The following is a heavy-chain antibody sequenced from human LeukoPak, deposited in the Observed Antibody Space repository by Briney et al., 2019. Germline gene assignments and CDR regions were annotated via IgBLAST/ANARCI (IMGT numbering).Heavy chain of an antibody. J-gene: IGHJ4*02. V-gene: IGHV3-21*04. CDR1: GFTFSSYT. D-gene: IGHD5-24*01. CDR3: AKSGYNRFDY. CDR2: ISSSSSYI. Sequence: GGSLRLSCAASGFTFSSYTMNWVRQAPGKGLEWVSSISSSSSYIYYADSMKGRFTISRDNAKNSLYLQMNSLRADDTAVYYCAKSGYNRFDYWGQGTLVTVSS.